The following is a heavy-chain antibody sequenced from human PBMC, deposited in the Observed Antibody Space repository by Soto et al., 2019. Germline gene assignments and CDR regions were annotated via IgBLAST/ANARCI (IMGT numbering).Heavy chain of an antibody. CDR2: ISGSGDST. Sequence: GGSLRLSCAASGFTFSTYGMSWVRQAPGKGLEWVSIISGSGDSTYYADSVKGRFTISRDNFENTLSLQMNSLRADDTAVYYCAKDIGSYFSGSQWGQGTLVTVSS. D-gene: IGHD1-26*01. J-gene: IGHJ4*02. CDR1: GFTFSTYG. CDR3: AKDIGSYFSGSQ. V-gene: IGHV3-23*01.